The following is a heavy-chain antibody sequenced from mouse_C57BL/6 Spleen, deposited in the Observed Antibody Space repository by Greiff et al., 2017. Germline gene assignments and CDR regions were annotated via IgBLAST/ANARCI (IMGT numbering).Heavy chain of an antibody. Sequence: EVQLQESGPGLVKPSQSLSLTCSVTGYSITSGYYWNWIRQFPGNKLEWMGYISYDGSNNYNPSLKNRISITRDTSKNQFFLKLNSVTTEDTATYYCARGTNYGSSTGGFAYWGQGTLVTVSA. CDR3: ARGTNYGSSTGGFAY. J-gene: IGHJ3*01. CDR2: ISYDGSN. V-gene: IGHV3-6*01. CDR1: GYSITSGYY. D-gene: IGHD1-1*01.